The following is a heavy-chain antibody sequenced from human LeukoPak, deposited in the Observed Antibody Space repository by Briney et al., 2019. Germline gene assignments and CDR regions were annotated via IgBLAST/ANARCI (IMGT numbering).Heavy chain of an antibody. V-gene: IGHV1-3*03. CDR3: ARNRVGSYYYMDV. Sequence: GASVKVSCKASGGTFSSYAISWVRQAPGQRLEWMGWINAGNGNTKYSQEFQGRVTITRDTSASTAYMELSSLRSEDMAVYYCARNRVGSYYYMDVWGKGTTVTVSS. CDR1: GGTFSSYA. J-gene: IGHJ6*03. CDR2: INAGNGNT. D-gene: IGHD1-14*01.